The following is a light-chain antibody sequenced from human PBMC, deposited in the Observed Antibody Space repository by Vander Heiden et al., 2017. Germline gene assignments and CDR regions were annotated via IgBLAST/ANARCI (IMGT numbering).Light chain of an antibody. J-gene: IGKJ1*01. Sequence: DVQMTQPSSTLSASVGDSVTISCRARRTISTWVAWYQQKPGKAPKLLMYKASSLESGVPSRCSGSGSGTEFTLTISSLQPDDFATYYCQQYNSYTWTFGQGTKVEIK. CDR1: RTISTW. CDR2: KAS. CDR3: QQYNSYTWT. V-gene: IGKV1-5*03.